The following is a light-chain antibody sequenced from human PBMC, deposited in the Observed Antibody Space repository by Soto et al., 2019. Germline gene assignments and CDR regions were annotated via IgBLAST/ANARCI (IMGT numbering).Light chain of an antibody. CDR3: QQSDRFPYT. CDR2: KAS. V-gene: IGKV1-5*03. Sequence: DIQMTQSPSTLSASIGDTVIITCRASQSINSWLAWYQQKPGKAPKLLIHKASTLESGVPSRFSGSKSGTEVTLTISSLQPDDFATFYCQQSDRFPYTFGQGTKLEIK. CDR1: QSINSW. J-gene: IGKJ2*01.